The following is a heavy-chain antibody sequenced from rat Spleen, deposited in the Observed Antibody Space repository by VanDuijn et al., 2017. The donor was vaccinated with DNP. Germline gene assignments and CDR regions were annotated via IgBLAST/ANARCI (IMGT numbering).Heavy chain of an antibody. CDR1: GFTFSNYG. V-gene: IGHV5-27*01. CDR3: TTDAS. J-gene: IGHJ2*01. Sequence: EVQLVESGGGLVQPGRSLKLSCAASGFTFSNYGMAWVRQAPTKGLEWVASITNSGGSTYYRDSVKGRFTISRDNAKSTLYLQMDSLRSEDTATYYCTTDASWGQGVMVTVSS. CDR2: ITNSGGST.